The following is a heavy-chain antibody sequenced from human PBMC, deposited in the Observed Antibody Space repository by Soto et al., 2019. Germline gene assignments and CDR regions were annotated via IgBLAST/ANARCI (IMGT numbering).Heavy chain of an antibody. J-gene: IGHJ2*01. CDR2: IYPGDSDT. Sequence: GESLKISCKGSGYSFTNYWIGWVRQMPGKGLEWMGIIYPGDSDTRYSPSFQGQVTISADKSITTAYLQWSSLKASDTAMYYCAPHFQSTAWYLDLWGRGAMVTVSS. V-gene: IGHV5-51*01. CDR3: APHFQSTAWYLDL. CDR1: GYSFTNYW.